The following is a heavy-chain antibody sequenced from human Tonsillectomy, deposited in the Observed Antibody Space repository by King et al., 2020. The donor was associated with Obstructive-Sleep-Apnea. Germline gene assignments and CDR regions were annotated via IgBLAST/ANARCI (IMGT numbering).Heavy chain of an antibody. CDR3: AKNDRYSGYDFRG. D-gene: IGHD5-12*01. CDR2: ISGSGGST. Sequence: VQLLESGGDLVQPGGSLRLSCAASGFTFSSYAMSWVRQAPGKGLEWVSAISGSGGSTYYADSVKGRFTISRDISKNTLYLQMNSLRAEDTAVYYCAKNDRYSGYDFRGWGQGTLVTVSS. V-gene: IGHV3-23*01. J-gene: IGHJ4*02. CDR1: GFTFSSYA.